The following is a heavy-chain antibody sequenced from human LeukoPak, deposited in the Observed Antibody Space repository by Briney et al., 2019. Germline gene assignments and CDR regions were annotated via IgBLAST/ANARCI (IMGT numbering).Heavy chain of an antibody. D-gene: IGHD6-13*01. CDR1: GGSISSYY. J-gene: IGHJ4*02. Sequence: SETLSLTCTVSGGSISSYYWSWIRQPAGKGLEWIGRIYTSGSTNYNPSLKSRVTMSVDTSKNQFSLKLSSVTAADTAVYYCARCRPGSSSWYGPPPIDYWGQGTLVTVSS. V-gene: IGHV4-4*07. CDR3: ARCRPGSSSWYGPPPIDY. CDR2: IYTSGST.